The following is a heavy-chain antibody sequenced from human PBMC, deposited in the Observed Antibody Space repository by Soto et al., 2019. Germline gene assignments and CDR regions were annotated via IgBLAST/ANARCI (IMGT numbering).Heavy chain of an antibody. J-gene: IGHJ4*02. CDR1: RFTFSTYE. CDR2: ISTSGSTV. CDR3: VRYCSTTLCNGVATRTFDY. D-gene: IGHD2-2*01. V-gene: IGHV3-48*03. Sequence: GGSLRLSCAASRFTFSTYEMNWVRQAPGKGLGWVSYISTSGSTVYYADSVKGRFTISRDNTRNSLYLQMNSLRDEDAALYYCVRYCSTTLCNGVATRTFDYWGQGTLVTVSS.